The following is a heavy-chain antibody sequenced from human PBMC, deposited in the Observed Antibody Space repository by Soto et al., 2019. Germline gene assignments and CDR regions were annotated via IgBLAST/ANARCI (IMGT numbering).Heavy chain of an antibody. J-gene: IGHJ6*02. D-gene: IGHD3-10*01. CDR1: GYSFTSYW. CDR2: IDPSDSYT. V-gene: IGHV5-10-1*01. CDR3: ARLGEIVTPFSYYYGMDV. Sequence: GESLKISCKGSGYSFTSYWISWVRQMPGEGLEWMGRIDPSDSYTNYSPSFQGHVTISADKSISTAYLQWSSLKASDTAMYYCARLGEIVTPFSYYYGMDVWGQGTTVTVSS.